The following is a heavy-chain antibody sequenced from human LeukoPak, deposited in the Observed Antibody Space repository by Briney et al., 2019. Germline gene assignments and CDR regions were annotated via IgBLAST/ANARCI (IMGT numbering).Heavy chain of an antibody. CDR2: ISAYNGNT. J-gene: IGHJ6*02. V-gene: IGHV1-18*01. CDR3: AGDKSTMIVVVRSSYGMDV. CDR1: GYSFTSYG. D-gene: IGHD3-22*01. Sequence: GESLKISCKGSGYSFTSYGISWVRQAPGQGLEWMGWISAYNGNTNYAQKLQGRVTMTTDTSTSTAYMELRSLRSDDTAVYYCAGDKSTMIVVVRSSYGMDVWGQGTTVTVSS.